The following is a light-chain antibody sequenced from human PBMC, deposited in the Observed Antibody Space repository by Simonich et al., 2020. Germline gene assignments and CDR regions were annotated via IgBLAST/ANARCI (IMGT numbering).Light chain of an antibody. J-gene: IGLJ3*02. CDR1: RGYVWGFTD. V-gene: IGLV2-14*03. CDR3: SSYTSSSTWV. CDR2: DVS. Sequence: QFALTPPALVSWSPGQSVTLPCPGTRGYVWGFTDVSWYQQHPGKAPKLIIYDVSSRPSGVSNRFSGSKSGNTASLTISGLQAEDEADYYCSSYTSSSTWVFGGGTKLTVL.